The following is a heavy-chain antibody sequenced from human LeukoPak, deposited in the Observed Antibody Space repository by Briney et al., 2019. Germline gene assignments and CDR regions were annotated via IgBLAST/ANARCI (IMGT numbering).Heavy chain of an antibody. CDR1: GFTFSSYA. Sequence: GGSLRLSCAASGFTFSSYAMSWVRQAPGKGLEWVSAISGSGGSTYYADSVKGRFTISRDNSKNTLYMQMNSLRAEDTAVYYCARPVGATGVDYWGQGTLVTVSS. J-gene: IGHJ4*02. CDR2: ISGSGGST. D-gene: IGHD1-26*01. CDR3: ARPVGATGVDY. V-gene: IGHV3-23*01.